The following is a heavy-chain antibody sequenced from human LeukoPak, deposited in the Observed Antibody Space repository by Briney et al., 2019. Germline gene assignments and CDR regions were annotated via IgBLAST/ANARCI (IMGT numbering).Heavy chain of an antibody. CDR2: INTNTGNP. V-gene: IGHV7-4-1*02. CDR1: GYTFTGYY. Sequence: SVKVSCKASGYTFTGYYMHWVRQAPGQGLEWMGWINTNTGNPTYAQGFTGRFVFSLDTSVSTAYLQISSLKAEDTAVYYCARDLDFDSSGYYTAFDIWGQGTMVTVSS. CDR3: ARDLDFDSSGYYTAFDI. J-gene: IGHJ3*02. D-gene: IGHD3-22*01.